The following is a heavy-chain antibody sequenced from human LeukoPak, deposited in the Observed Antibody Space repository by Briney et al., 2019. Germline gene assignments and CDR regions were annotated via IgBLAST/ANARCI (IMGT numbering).Heavy chain of an antibody. CDR2: IYHTGST. J-gene: IGHJ5*02. V-gene: IGHV4-39*01. CDR3: ARPRGDLWSPYDS. CDR1: GGSIYKSSFY. Sequence: SETLSLTCSVSGGSIYKSSFYWAWMRQPPGKGLEWIGNIYHTGSTIYNPSLKSRVTISVDTSKNQFSLRLNSVTAADTATYYCARPRGDLWSPYDSWGQGTLVTVSS. D-gene: IGHD3-3*01.